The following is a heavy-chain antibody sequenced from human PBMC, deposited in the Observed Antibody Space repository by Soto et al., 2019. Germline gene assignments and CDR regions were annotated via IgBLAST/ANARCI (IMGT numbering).Heavy chain of an antibody. CDR3: ARVGSGPEGDH. CDR2: IYYSGSA. D-gene: IGHD2-8*02. CDR1: GGSISSYY. Sequence: PSETLSLTCTVSGGSISSYYWSWIRQPAGKGLEWIGYIYYSGSANYNPSLKSRVTISLDTSKNLLSLKLRSVTAADTAVYYCARVGSGPEGDHWGQGTLVTVSS. J-gene: IGHJ4*02. V-gene: IGHV4-59*01.